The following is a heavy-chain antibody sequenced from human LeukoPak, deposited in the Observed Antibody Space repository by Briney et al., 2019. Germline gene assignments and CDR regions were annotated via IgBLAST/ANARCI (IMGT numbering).Heavy chain of an antibody. CDR3: ARQQRVLGLTT. Sequence: SETLSLTCTVSGASISSRSYYWGWIRQPPGKGLEWIGSIYYSGSTYYNPSLRSRVTISVDTSKNQFSLKLSSVTAADTAVYYCARQQRVLGLTTGGQGPLATVPS. V-gene: IGHV4-39*01. J-gene: IGHJ4*02. CDR1: GASISSRSYY. CDR2: IYYSGST. D-gene: IGHD6-13*01.